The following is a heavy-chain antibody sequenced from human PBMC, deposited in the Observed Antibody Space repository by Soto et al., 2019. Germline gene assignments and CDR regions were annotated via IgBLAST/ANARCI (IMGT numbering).Heavy chain of an antibody. CDR3: ARASYSYGTSIDY. J-gene: IGHJ4*02. V-gene: IGHV1-46*01. CDR1: GDTFTSYG. CDR2: INPSDGST. Sequence: ASVKVCCKDCGDTFTSYGMSSARQAPGQGLEWMGIINPSDGSTSYAQKFQGRVTMTRDTSTSTVYMELSSLRSEDTAVYYCARASYSYGTSIDYWGQGTLVTVSS. D-gene: IGHD5-18*01.